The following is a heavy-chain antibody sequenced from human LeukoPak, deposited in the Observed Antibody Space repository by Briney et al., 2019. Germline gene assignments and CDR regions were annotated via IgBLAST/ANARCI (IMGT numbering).Heavy chain of an antibody. CDR2: IYYSGST. J-gene: IGHJ4*02. CDR3: ARQLRNYDILTGYSYHFDY. V-gene: IGHV4-39*01. D-gene: IGHD3-9*01. CDR1: GGSISSSSYY. Sequence: SETLSLTCTVSGGSISSSSYYWGWIRQPPGKGLEWIGSIYYSGSTYYNPSLKSRVTISVDTSKNQFSLKLSSVTAADTAVYYCARQLRNYDILTGYSYHFDYWGQGTLVTVSS.